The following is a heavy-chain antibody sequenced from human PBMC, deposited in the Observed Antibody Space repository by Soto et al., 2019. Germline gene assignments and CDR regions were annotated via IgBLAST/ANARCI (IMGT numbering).Heavy chain of an antibody. V-gene: IGHV3-23*01. J-gene: IGHJ3*01. Sequence: EVQLLEPGGGLVQPGGSLRLSCAASGFTFSNFFMSWVRQAPGMGLDWVSGIGANGGGTYYADSVKGRFIISRDNSKNTLYLQMNSLRAEDTAIYYCARDPNGDYLGAFDFWGQKTMVTVSS. CDR2: IGANGGGT. CDR1: GFTFSNFF. CDR3: ARDPNGDYLGAFDF. D-gene: IGHD4-17*01.